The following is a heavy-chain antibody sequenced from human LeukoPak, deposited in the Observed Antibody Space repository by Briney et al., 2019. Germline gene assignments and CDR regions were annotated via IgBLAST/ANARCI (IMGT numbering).Heavy chain of an antibody. J-gene: IGHJ3*02. CDR2: IYYTGST. CDR1: GGSISSYY. V-gene: IGHV4-59*08. Sequence: SETLSLTCTVSGGSISSYYWSWIRQPPGKGLEWIGYIYYTGSTNYNPSLKSRVTISVDTSKNQLSLKLSSVTAADTAVYSCVRHVARAFDIWGQGTKVTVSS. CDR3: VRHVARAFDI.